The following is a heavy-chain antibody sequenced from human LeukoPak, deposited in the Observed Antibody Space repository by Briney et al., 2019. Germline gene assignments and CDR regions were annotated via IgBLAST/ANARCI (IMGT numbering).Heavy chain of an antibody. J-gene: IGHJ4*02. Sequence: GASVKVSCKASGYTFTGYYMHWVRHAPGQGLEWMGRINPNSGGTSYAQRFQGRVTMTRDTSISTAYMELSRLRSDDTAVYYCARDPPRGIAVAGIKSDYWGQGTLVTVSS. D-gene: IGHD6-19*01. CDR3: ARDPPRGIAVAGIKSDY. V-gene: IGHV1-2*06. CDR1: GYTFTGYY. CDR2: INPNSGGT.